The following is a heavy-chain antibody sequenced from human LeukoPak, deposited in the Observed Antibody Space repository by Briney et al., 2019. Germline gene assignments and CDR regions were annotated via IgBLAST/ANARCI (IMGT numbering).Heavy chain of an antibody. CDR1: GITFSGYV. V-gene: IGHV3-23*01. Sequence: PGGSLRLSCAASGITFSGYVMNWVRQAPGKGLEWVSGISGGGYTYYADSVKGRFTISRDSSKNTLYLQMNSLRAEDTAVYYCAKHSSSWYQGNWFDPWGQGTLVTVSS. J-gene: IGHJ5*02. D-gene: IGHD6-13*01. CDR3: AKHSSSWYQGNWFDP. CDR2: ISGGGYT.